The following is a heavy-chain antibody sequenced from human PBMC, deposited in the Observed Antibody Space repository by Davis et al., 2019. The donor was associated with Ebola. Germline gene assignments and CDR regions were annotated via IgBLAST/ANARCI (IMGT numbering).Heavy chain of an antibody. D-gene: IGHD2-15*01. V-gene: IGHV4-34*01. CDR3: ARRGPLRPIDY. Sequence: MPSETLSLTCVVYGGSFSGFYWSWIRQPPGIGLEWIGDIYSTGYTQYNPSLKSRLTISVDPYRSQFSLILNSVTAADTAVYYCARRGPLRPIDYWGQGIRVIVSS. CDR1: GGSFSGFY. J-gene: IGHJ4*02. CDR2: IYSTGYT.